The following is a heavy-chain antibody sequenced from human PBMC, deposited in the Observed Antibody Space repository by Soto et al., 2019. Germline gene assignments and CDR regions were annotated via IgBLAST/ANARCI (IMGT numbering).Heavy chain of an antibody. Sequence: SETLSLTCTVSGGSISSGDYYWSWIRQPPEEGLERIGYIYYSGSTYYNPSLKSRVTISVDTSKNQFSLKLSSVTAADTAVYYCARVHGDYKYYYYGIDVWRRGTTVTVSS. CDR2: IYYSGST. J-gene: IGHJ6*02. CDR3: ARVHGDYKYYYYGIDV. V-gene: IGHV4-30-4*01. CDR1: GGSISSGDYY. D-gene: IGHD4-17*01.